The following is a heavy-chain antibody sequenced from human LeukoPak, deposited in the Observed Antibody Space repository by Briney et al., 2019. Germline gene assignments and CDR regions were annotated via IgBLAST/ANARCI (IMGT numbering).Heavy chain of an antibody. Sequence: SSVKVSCKASGGTFSSYAISWVRQAPGQGLEWMGGIIPIFGTANYAQKFQGRVTITADESTSTAYMELSSLRSEDTAVYYCATRRDIVATIGYYYYYMDVWGKGTTVTVSS. J-gene: IGHJ6*03. CDR2: IIPIFGTA. D-gene: IGHD5-12*01. CDR3: ATRRDIVATIGYYYYYMDV. CDR1: GGTFSSYA. V-gene: IGHV1-69*01.